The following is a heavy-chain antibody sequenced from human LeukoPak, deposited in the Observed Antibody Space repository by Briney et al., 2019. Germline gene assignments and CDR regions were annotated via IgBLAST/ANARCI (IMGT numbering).Heavy chain of an antibody. V-gene: IGHV3-48*03. CDR1: GFSVSSYE. J-gene: IGHJ4*02. CDR2: ISSSGSGK. CDR3: ARRYYGVDY. D-gene: IGHD4-17*01. Sequence: GGSLRLSCAASGFSVSSYEMTWVRQAPGKGLEWVSFISSSGSGKNYADSVKGRFTISRDNAKNSLYLQMNRLRADDTAVYHCARRYYGVDYWGRGTLVTVSS.